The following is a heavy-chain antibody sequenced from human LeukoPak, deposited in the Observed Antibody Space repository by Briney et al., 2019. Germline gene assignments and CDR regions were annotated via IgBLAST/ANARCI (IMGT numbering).Heavy chain of an antibody. CDR3: ASSRPAVVVSTAIPPFGY. CDR1: GFTFSSYW. Sequence: GGSLGLSCAASGFTFSSYWMHWVRQAPGKGLVWVSRISPDGSSTHYADSVKGRFTISRDNAKNTLYLQMNSLRAEDTAVYYCASSRPAVVVSTAIPPFGYWGQGTLVTVSS. D-gene: IGHD2-2*01. V-gene: IGHV3-74*01. J-gene: IGHJ4*02. CDR2: ISPDGSST.